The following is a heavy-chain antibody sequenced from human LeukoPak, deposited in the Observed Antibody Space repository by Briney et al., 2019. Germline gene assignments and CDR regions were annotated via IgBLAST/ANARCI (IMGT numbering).Heavy chain of an antibody. D-gene: IGHD2-15*01. CDR1: GYTLTELS. CDR3: ATACGGSCYYNWFDP. Sequence: GASVKVSYKVSGYTLTELSMHWVRQAPGKGLEWMGGFDPEDGETIYAQKFQGRVTMTEDTSTDTAYMELSSLRSEDTAVYYCATACGGSCYYNWFDPWGQGTLVTVSS. J-gene: IGHJ5*02. V-gene: IGHV1-24*01. CDR2: FDPEDGET.